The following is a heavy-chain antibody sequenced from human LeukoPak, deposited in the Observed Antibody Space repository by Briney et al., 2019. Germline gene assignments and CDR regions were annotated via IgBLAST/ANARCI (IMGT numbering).Heavy chain of an antibody. CDR3: ARSAGDCSSTSCYLGDPSSYYWFDP. Sequence: SSETLSLTCAVYGGSFSGYYWSWIRQPPGKGLEWIGRIYTSGSTNYNPSLKSRVTMSVDTSKNQFSLKLSSVTAADTAVYYCARSAGDCSSTSCYLGDPSSYYWFDPWGQGTLVTVSS. D-gene: IGHD2-2*01. CDR1: GGSFSGYY. J-gene: IGHJ5*02. CDR2: IYTSGST. V-gene: IGHV4-59*10.